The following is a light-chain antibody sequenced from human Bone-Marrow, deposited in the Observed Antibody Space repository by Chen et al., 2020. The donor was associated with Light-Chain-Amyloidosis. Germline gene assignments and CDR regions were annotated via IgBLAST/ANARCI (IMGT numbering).Light chain of an antibody. J-gene: IGLJ2*01. V-gene: IGLV3-25*03. CDR2: RDT. Sequence: SYELTQPPSVSVSPGQTARITCSGDDLPTKYAYWYQQKPGQAPVLVIHRDTERPSGISERFSGSSSGTTATLTISGVQAEDEADYHCQSADSSATYEVLFGGGTKLTVL. CDR3: QSADSSATYEVL. CDR1: DLPTKY.